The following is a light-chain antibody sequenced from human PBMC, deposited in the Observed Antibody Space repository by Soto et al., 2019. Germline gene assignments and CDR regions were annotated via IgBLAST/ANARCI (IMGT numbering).Light chain of an antibody. CDR2: GES. V-gene: IGKV3-15*01. CDR3: QQYNNWPPWT. Sequence: EVVITHSPATLSISPGARATLSCSASQSVTINLAWYQQKPVQAPRLRIHGESTRAIGIPARFSCSGSGTEFTLTISSLQSEDFAVYNCQQYNNWPPWTFGQGTKVDIK. CDR1: QSVTIN. J-gene: IGKJ1*01.